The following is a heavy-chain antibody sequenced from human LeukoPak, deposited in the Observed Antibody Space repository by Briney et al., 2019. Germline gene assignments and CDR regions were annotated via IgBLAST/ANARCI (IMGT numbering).Heavy chain of an antibody. V-gene: IGHV4-34*01. CDR2: INHSGST. CDR1: GSSFSGDY. Sequence: PSETLSLTCGVYGSSFSGDYWSWIRQPPGKGLEWIGEINHSGSTNYNASLKSRVTISVDTSRKQFSLKLSSVTAADSAMYYCAREPGWTIAARPFDYCGQGTLVTVSS. CDR3: AREPGWTIAARPFDY. D-gene: IGHD6-6*01. J-gene: IGHJ4*02.